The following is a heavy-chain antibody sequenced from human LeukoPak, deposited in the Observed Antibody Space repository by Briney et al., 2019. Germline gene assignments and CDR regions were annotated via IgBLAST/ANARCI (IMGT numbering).Heavy chain of an antibody. CDR2: MYYSGST. CDR3: ARTPAPTWTNHFDY. Sequence: PSETLSLTCTVSGGSTSTYYWNWIRQSPGKGLEWIGYMYYSGSTNYNPSLKSRVTISVDTSKNESSLKLSSVTAADTAVYYCARTPAPTWTNHFDYWGQGTLVTVSS. V-gene: IGHV4-59*01. CDR1: GGSTSTYY. D-gene: IGHD3/OR15-3a*01. J-gene: IGHJ4*02.